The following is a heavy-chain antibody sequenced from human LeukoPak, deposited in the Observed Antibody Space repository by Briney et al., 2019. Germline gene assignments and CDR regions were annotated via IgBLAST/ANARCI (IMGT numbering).Heavy chain of an antibody. D-gene: IGHD3-10*01. V-gene: IGHV4-59*11. CDR3: AREANYYGSGSYFEGTLDY. CDR1: GVSISTHY. J-gene: IGHJ4*02. CDR2: IYYSGTS. Sequence: SETLSLTCSVSGVSISTHYWSWIRQPPGKGLEWIGYIYYSGTSNYNPSLKSRVTMSVDTSKNEFSLKLTSVTAADTALYYCAREANYYGSGSYFEGTLDYWGQGTLVTVSS.